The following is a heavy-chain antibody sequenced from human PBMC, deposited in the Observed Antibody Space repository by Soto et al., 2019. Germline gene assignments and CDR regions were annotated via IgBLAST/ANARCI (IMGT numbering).Heavy chain of an antibody. CDR3: ARSTNGYSSGSTAYYFHY. Sequence: GASVKVSCKASGGTFSSYAISWVRQAPGQGLEWMGGIIPIFGTANHAQKFQGRVTITADESTSTAYMELSSLRSEDTAVYYCARSTNGYSSGSTAYYFHYWGQGTLVTV. CDR1: GGTFSSYA. D-gene: IGHD6-19*01. CDR2: IIPIFGTA. J-gene: IGHJ4*02. V-gene: IGHV1-69*13.